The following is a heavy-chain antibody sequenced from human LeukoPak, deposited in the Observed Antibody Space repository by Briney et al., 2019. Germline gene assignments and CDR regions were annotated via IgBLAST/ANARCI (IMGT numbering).Heavy chain of an antibody. J-gene: IGHJ4*02. V-gene: IGHV3-21*01. Sequence: GGSLRLSCAASGFTFSSYSMNWVGQGPGKGLEGVSSISSSNSYIYNADSVKGRFTISRDNAKNSLYLQMNSLRAEDTAVYYCARDQGLLVVAGRFGYWGQGTLVTVSS. CDR3: ARDQGLLVVAGRFGY. CDR2: ISSSNSYI. CDR1: GFTFSSYS. D-gene: IGHD6-19*01.